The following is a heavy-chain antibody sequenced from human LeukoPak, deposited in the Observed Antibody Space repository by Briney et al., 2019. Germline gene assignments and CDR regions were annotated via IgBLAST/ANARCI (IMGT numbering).Heavy chain of an antibody. CDR1: LDSTTSNF. V-gene: IGHV4-4*02. Sequence: SEALSLTCTVSLDSTTSNFWSWVRQPPGKGLEWIGEIHRSGSPNYNPSLQSRVTISIDRSRNQIVLELSSVTAADTAVYYCAREILGGFNPGAYWGQGILVTVSS. J-gene: IGHJ4*02. D-gene: IGHD1-14*01. CDR2: IHRSGSP. CDR3: AREILGGFNPGAY.